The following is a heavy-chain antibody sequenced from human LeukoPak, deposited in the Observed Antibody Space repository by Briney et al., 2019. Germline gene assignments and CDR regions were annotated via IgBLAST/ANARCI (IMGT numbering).Heavy chain of an antibody. CDR2: INHSGST. CDR3: ARLVRVRQFDY. Sequence: SETLSLTCAVYGGSFSGYYWNWIRQPPGKGLEWIGEINHSGSTNYNPSLKSRVTISVDTSKNQFSLKLSSVTAADTAVYYCARLVRVRQFDYWGQGTLVTVSS. V-gene: IGHV4-34*01. CDR1: GGSFSGYY. D-gene: IGHD4/OR15-4a*01. J-gene: IGHJ4*02.